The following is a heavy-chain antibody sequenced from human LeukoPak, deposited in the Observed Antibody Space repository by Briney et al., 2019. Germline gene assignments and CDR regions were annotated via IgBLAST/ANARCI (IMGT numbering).Heavy chain of an antibody. CDR3: AKGSSSVWPYYFDS. CDR2: ITGSGLST. CDR1: GFTLNSYA. J-gene: IGHJ4*02. D-gene: IGHD6-19*01. V-gene: IGHV3-23*01. Sequence: PGGSLRLSCAASGFTLNSYAMSWVRQAPGRGLEWVSAITGSGLSTYYTDSVKGRFTISRDNSKNTLSLQMNSLRAEDTAIYYCAKGSSSVWPYYFDSWGQGTLVTVSS.